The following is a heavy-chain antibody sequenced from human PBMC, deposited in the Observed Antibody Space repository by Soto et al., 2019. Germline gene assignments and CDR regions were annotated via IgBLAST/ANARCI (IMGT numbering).Heavy chain of an antibody. CDR3: ATATGSENSQH. Sequence: QVQLQESGPGLVKPSQTLSLTCTVSGGSISSGDYYWSWIRKPPGKGLEWIGYIYYSGSTYYNPYLKSRVTISVDTSKNHFSLKLSSVTAADTAVYYCATATGSENSQHWGQGTLVTVSS. CDR2: IYYSGST. J-gene: IGHJ1*01. CDR1: GGSISSGDYY. V-gene: IGHV4-30-4*01. D-gene: IGHD5-12*01.